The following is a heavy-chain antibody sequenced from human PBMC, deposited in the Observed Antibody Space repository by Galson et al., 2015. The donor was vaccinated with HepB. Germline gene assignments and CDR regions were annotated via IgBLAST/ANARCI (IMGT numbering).Heavy chain of an antibody. V-gene: IGHV1-18*04. J-gene: IGHJ5*02. Sequence: SCKASGYTFSNYGISWVRQAPGQGPEWMGWINTYNGDTNYAQKLQGRVTMTTDTSTSTAYMELRSLRSDDTAVYYCARENEGIVGATTPTNWFDPWGQGTLVTVSS. CDR1: GYTFSNYG. CDR3: ARENEGIVGATTPTNWFDP. D-gene: IGHD1-26*01. CDR2: INTYNGDT.